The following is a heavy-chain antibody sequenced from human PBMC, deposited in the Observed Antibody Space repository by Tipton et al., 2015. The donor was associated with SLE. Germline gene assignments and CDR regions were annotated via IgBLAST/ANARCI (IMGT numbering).Heavy chain of an antibody. CDR3: ASLTTRVFEY. CDR1: GGSISSSSYY. Sequence: TLSLTCTVSGGSISSSSYYWGWIRQPPGKGLEWIGSIYYSGSTYYNPSLKSRVTISVDTSKNQFSLKLSSVTAADTAVYYCASLTTRVFEYWGQGTLVTVSS. D-gene: IGHD4/OR15-4a*01. V-gene: IGHV4-39*01. CDR2: IYYSGST. J-gene: IGHJ4*02.